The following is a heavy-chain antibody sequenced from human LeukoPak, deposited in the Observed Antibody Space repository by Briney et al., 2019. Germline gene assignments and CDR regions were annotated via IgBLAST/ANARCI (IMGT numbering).Heavy chain of an antibody. CDR3: ARGSIALDP. D-gene: IGHD2/OR15-2a*01. Sequence: SGESLRLSCAASGFTFSSYGMHWVRQAPGKGLEWVAVIWYDGSNKYYADSVKGRFTISRDNSKNTLYLQMNSLRAEDTAVYYCARGSIALDPWGQGTLVTASS. CDR2: IWYDGSNK. J-gene: IGHJ5*02. CDR1: GFTFSSYG. V-gene: IGHV3-33*01.